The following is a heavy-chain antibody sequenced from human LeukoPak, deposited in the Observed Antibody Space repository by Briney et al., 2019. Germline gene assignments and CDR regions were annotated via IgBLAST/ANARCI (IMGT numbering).Heavy chain of an antibody. Sequence: ASVKVSCKASGYPFIGNYIHWVRQAPGQGLEWMGWNNPNSGGTQYSQKFQGRVTLTRDTSITTGYMELSGLTSDDTAVYYCASLSYYDLSGYFYWGQGTLVTVSS. J-gene: IGHJ4*02. D-gene: IGHD3-22*01. V-gene: IGHV1-2*02. CDR1: GYPFIGNY. CDR2: NNPNSGGT. CDR3: ASLSYYDLSGYFY.